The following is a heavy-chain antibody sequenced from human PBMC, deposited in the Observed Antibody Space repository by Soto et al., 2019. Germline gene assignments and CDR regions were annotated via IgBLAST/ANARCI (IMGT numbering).Heavy chain of an antibody. CDR3: ARKQYADYSRWWLDP. V-gene: IGHV1-2*02. CDR2: INPNSGDT. J-gene: IGHJ5*02. Sequence: ASVKVSCKASGYTFTGKHVNWLRQAPGQGFEWMGWINPNSGDTRYAQRFQGRVTMTRDTSIDTAYMEVTSLKSDDTATYYCARKQYADYSRWWLDPWGQGTLVTVSS. CDR1: GYTFTGKH. D-gene: IGHD4-17*01.